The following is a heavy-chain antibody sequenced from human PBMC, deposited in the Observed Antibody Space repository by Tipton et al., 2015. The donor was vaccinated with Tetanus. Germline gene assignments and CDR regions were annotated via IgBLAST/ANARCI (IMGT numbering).Heavy chain of an antibody. CDR2: IYYSGST. V-gene: IGHV4-39*01. CDR3: AIGPPWELVAFDI. D-gene: IGHD1-26*01. Sequence: TLSLTCTVSGGSISSSSYYWGWIRQPPGKGLEWIGSIYYSGSTYYNPSLKSRVTISVDTSKNQFSLKLSSVTAADTAVYYCAIGPPWELVAFDIWGQGTMVTVSS. J-gene: IGHJ3*02. CDR1: GGSISSSSYY.